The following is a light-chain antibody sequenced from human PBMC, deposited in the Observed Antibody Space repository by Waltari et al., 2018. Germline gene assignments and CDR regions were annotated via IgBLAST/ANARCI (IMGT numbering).Light chain of an antibody. CDR1: QSISSW. CDR2: KAS. CDR3: QQYKSYWT. V-gene: IGKV1-5*03. J-gene: IGKJ1*01. Sequence: DIQMTQSPSTLSASVGDRVTITCRASQSISSWLAWYQQKPGKAPKLLIYKASSLESGVPSRFSGSGSGTEFTLTISSLQPDDFATYHCQQYKSYWTFGQGTRWKSN.